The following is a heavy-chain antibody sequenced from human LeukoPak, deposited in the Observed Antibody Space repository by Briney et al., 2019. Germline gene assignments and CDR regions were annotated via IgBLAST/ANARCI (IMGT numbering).Heavy chain of an antibody. J-gene: IGHJ2*01. CDR3: VRGRVTALRWCFDL. D-gene: IGHD2-21*02. CDR2: IYSRGGT. V-gene: IGHV4-4*07. Sequence: KPSQTLSLTWTVSGGSLNSFYGSWVRQPAGKEMEWNGCIYSRGGTNFNHSLRSRVTMSVDTSKKQFSLKLSSVTAADTAVYYCVRGRVTALRWCFDLWGRGTLVIVSS. CDR1: GGSLNSFY.